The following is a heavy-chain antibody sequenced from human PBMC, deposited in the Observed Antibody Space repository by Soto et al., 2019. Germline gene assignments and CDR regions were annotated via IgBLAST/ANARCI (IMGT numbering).Heavy chain of an antibody. CDR3: AKDQSAAGPVFDY. V-gene: IGHV3-30*18. J-gene: IGHJ4*02. D-gene: IGHD6-25*01. CDR1: GFTFSSYG. CDR2: ISYDGSNK. Sequence: GGSLRLSCAASGFTFSSYGMHWVRQAPGKGLEWVAVISYDGSNKYYADSVKGRFTISRDNSKNTLYLQMNSLRAEDTAVYYCAKDQSAAGPVFDYWGQGPLVTVSS.